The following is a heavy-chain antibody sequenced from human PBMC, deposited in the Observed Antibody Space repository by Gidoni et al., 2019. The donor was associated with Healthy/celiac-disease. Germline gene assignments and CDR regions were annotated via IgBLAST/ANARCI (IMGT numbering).Heavy chain of an antibody. Sequence: EVQLVESGGGLVQPGRYLIISCAASGFTFDDYAMHWVRQAPGKGMEWVSGISWNSGSIGYADSVKGRFTISRDNAKNSLYLQMNSLSAEDTALYYCAKDAAAHYDYVWGSYRQKGPFDPWGQGTLVTVSS. J-gene: IGHJ5*02. CDR2: ISWNSGSI. D-gene: IGHD3-16*02. CDR3: AKDAAAHYDYVWGSYRQKGPFDP. CDR1: GFTFDDYA. V-gene: IGHV3-9*01.